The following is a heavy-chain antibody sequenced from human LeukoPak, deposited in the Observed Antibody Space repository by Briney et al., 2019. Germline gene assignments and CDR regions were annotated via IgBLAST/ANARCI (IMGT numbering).Heavy chain of an antibody. CDR1: GFTFSSYA. V-gene: IGHV3-23*01. CDR2: ISGSGGST. CDR3: ARDSFRAAGYYYYLDV. Sequence: GGSLRPSCAASGFTFSSYAMSWVRQAPGKGLEWVSAISGSGGSTYYADSVKGRFTISRDNSKNTLYLQMNSLRAEDTAVYYCARDSFRAAGYYYYLDVWGKGTTVTVSS. J-gene: IGHJ6*03. D-gene: IGHD6-13*01.